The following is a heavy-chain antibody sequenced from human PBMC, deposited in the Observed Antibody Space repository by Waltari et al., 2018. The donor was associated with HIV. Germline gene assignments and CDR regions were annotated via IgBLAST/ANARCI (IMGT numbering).Heavy chain of an antibody. Sequence: QVQLVESGGGLVNPGGSLRLSCATSGFTFSDYYMTWIRQAPGKGLELGSYIRSDTDTIYFAGSVKGRFTISRDNAKNSLYLQMNRLSVGDTAVYYCARLKYSSGFFDYWGQGALVTVSS. CDR2: IRSDTDTI. V-gene: IGHV3-11*01. D-gene: IGHD3-22*01. CDR1: GFTFSDYY. CDR3: ARLKYSSGFFDY. J-gene: IGHJ4*03.